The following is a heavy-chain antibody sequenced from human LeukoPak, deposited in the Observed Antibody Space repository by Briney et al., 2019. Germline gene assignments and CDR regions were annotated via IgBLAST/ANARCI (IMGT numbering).Heavy chain of an antibody. CDR1: GYSFTSYR. Sequence: GESLRISCKGSGYSFTSYRISWVRQMPGKGLEWMGRIDPSDAYTNYSPSFQGHVTILADKSINTAYLQWSSLKASDTAMYYCARRGAGCSSSGDYWGQGTLVTVSS. CDR3: ARRGAGCSSSGDY. CDR2: IDPSDAYT. D-gene: IGHD6-6*01. V-gene: IGHV5-10-1*01. J-gene: IGHJ4*02.